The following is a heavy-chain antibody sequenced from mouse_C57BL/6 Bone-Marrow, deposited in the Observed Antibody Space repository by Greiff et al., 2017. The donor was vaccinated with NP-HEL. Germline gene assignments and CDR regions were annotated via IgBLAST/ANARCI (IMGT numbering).Heavy chain of an antibody. CDR1: GYTFTSYW. CDR3: ARGGWLSAWFAY. Sequence: QVQLQQPGAELVKPGASVKLSCKASGYTFTSYWMPWVKQRPGQGLEWIGMIHPNGGSTNYNEKFKSKATLTVDKSSSTAYMQLSSLTSEDSAVYYCARGGWLSAWFAYWGQGTLVTVSA. CDR2: IHPNGGST. D-gene: IGHD2-3*01. V-gene: IGHV1-64*01. J-gene: IGHJ3*01.